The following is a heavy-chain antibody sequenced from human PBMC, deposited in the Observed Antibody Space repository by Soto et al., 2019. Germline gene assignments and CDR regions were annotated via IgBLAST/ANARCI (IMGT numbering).Heavy chain of an antibody. CDR1: GGTFSSYA. J-gene: IGHJ6*02. Sequence: QVQLVQSGAEVKKPGSSVKVSCKASGGTFSSYAISWVRQAPGQGLEWMGGIIPIFGTANYAQKFQGRVTITADESTSTAYMGLSSLRSEDTAVYYCARVGGGSYWEVDYYYGMDVWGQGTTVTVSS. V-gene: IGHV1-69*12. CDR3: ARVGGGSYWEVDYYYGMDV. CDR2: IIPIFGTA. D-gene: IGHD1-26*01.